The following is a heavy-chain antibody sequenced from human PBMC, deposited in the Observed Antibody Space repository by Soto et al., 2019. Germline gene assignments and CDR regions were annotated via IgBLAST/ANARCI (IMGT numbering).Heavy chain of an antibody. J-gene: IGHJ4*02. D-gene: IGHD2-2*01. CDR3: ARGGPTRYCSSPSCYEDY. Sequence: ASLKVSCKASGYTFTSYGISWVRQAPGQGLEWMGWISAYNGNTNYAQKLQGRVTMTTDTSTSTAYMELRSLRSDDTAVYYCARGGPTRYCSSPSCYEDYWGQGTLVTVSS. V-gene: IGHV1-18*01. CDR1: GYTFTSYG. CDR2: ISAYNGNT.